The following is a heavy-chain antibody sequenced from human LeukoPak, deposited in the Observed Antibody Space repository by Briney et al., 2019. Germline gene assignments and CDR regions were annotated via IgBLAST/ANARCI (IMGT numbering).Heavy chain of an antibody. CDR3: ARTSGSYPINDVDY. CDR1: GFTVSSNY. D-gene: IGHD1-26*01. J-gene: IGHJ4*02. V-gene: IGHV3-30*03. Sequence: GGSLRLSCAASGFTVSSNYMSWVRQAPGKGLEWVAVISYDGSDKYYADSVKGRFTISRDNSRNTLYLQMNTLRAEDTAVYYCARTSGSYPINDVDYWGQGTLVTVSS. CDR2: ISYDGSDK.